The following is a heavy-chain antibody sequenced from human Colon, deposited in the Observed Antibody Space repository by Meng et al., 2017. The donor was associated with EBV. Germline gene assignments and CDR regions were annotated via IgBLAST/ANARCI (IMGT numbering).Heavy chain of an antibody. CDR1: GGSINSGDYY. CDR3: ARNYYFDY. J-gene: IGHJ4*02. Sequence: QVRLQVLGPGLVKPSQTLSFTCTASGGSINSGDYYWSWIRQPPGKGLECIGYIYYTGSTYYSPSLKSRVTISMDTSKNQFSLRLSSVTAADTAVYYCARNYYFDYWGQGTLVTVSS. V-gene: IGHV4-30-4*01. CDR2: IYYTGST.